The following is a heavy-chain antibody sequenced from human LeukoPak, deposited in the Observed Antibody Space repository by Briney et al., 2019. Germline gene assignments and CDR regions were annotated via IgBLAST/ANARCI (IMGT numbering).Heavy chain of an antibody. V-gene: IGHV3-15*01. J-gene: IGHJ4*02. Sequence: PGGSLRLSCAASGFTFSDAWMSWVRQAPGKGLEWVGRIKSKTDGGATDYAAPVKGRFTISRDDSRNTLYLQMNSLKIEDTAVYYCTTSPPQRAIAPSDYWGQGTLVTVSS. CDR1: GFTFSDAW. CDR3: TTSPPQRAIAPSDY. CDR2: IKSKTDGGAT. D-gene: IGHD5-24*01.